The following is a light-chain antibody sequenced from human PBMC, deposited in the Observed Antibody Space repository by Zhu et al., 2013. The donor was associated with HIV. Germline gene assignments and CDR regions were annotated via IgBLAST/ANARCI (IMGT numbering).Light chain of an antibody. CDR1: QSLLNPYNNKYF. CDR3: QQYLSAPPGYT. CDR2: WSS. V-gene: IGKV4-1*01. Sequence: DIVMTQSPDSLAVSLGERATINCRSSQSLLNPYNNKYFLAWYQHKEGQPPKLLIYWSSTRESGVPDRFSGSGSGTDFTLTISNLQPEDVAVYYCQQYLSAPPGYTFGPGTRVEI. J-gene: IGKJ3*01.